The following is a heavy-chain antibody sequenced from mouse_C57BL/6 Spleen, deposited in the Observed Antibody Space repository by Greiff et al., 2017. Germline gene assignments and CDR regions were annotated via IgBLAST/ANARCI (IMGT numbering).Heavy chain of an antibody. CDR2: IYPGDGDT. V-gene: IGHV1-80*01. Sequence: QVQLQQSGAELVKPGASVKISCKASGYAFSSYWMNWVKQRPGKGLEWIRQIYPGDGDTNYNGKFKGKATLTADKSSSTAYMQLSSLTSEDSAVYFCARSIDGSWFAYWGQGTLVTVSA. CDR3: ARSIDGSWFAY. CDR1: GYAFSSYW. J-gene: IGHJ3*01. D-gene: IGHD2-3*01.